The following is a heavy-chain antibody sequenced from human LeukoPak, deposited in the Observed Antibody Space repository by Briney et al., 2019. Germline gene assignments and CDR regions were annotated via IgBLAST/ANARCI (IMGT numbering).Heavy chain of an antibody. CDR1: GGSFSGYY. CDR2: INHSEST. Sequence: PSETLSLTCAVYGGSFSGYYWSWIRQPPGKGLEWIGEINHSESTNYNPSLKSRVTISVDTSKNQFSLKLSSVTAADTAVYYCAGSDLGYCSGGSCYSPWFDPWGQGTLVTVSS. J-gene: IGHJ5*02. V-gene: IGHV4-34*01. CDR3: AGSDLGYCSGGSCYSPWFDP. D-gene: IGHD2-15*01.